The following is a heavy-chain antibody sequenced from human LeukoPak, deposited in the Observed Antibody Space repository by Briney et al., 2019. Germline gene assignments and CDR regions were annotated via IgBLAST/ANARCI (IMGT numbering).Heavy chain of an antibody. Sequence: GGSLRLSCAASGFTFTKAWMNWVRQAPGKGLEWVGRIKSRDDGLTTDYAAPVKGRFTISRDDSKNTLYLQISSLITKHTAVDNCVTDEATIAAGGTGPYWGQGTLVTVSS. J-gene: IGHJ4*02. V-gene: IGHV3-15*01. CDR3: VTDEATIAAGGTGPY. CDR1: GFTFTKAW. D-gene: IGHD6-13*01. CDR2: IKSRDDGLTT.